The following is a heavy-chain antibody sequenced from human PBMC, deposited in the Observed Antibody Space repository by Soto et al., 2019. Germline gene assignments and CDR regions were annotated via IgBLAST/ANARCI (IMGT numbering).Heavy chain of an antibody. V-gene: IGHV5-51*01. D-gene: IGHD3-3*01. J-gene: IGHJ6*02. CDR3: ARSPYYDFWSGYYNYYYYGMDV. CDR1: RYSFTSYW. Sequence: PGESLKISCKGSRYSFTSYWIGWVRQMPGKGLEWMGIIYPGDSDTRYSPSFQGQVTISADKSISTAYLQWSSLKASDTAMYYCARSPYYDFWSGYYNYYYYGMDVWGQGTTVTVSS. CDR2: IYPGDSDT.